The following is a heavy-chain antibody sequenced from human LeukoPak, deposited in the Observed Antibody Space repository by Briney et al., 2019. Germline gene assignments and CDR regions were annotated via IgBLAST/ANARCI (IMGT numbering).Heavy chain of an antibody. CDR1: GGSISSGGYS. Sequence: SETLSLTCAVSGGSISSGGYSWSWIRQPPGKGLEWIGYIYYSGSTYYNPSLKSRVTISVDTSKNQFSLKLSSVTAADTAVYYCARDYGDFLFDYWGQGTLVTVSS. CDR2: IYYSGST. J-gene: IGHJ4*02. D-gene: IGHD4-17*01. V-gene: IGHV4-30-4*07. CDR3: ARDYGDFLFDY.